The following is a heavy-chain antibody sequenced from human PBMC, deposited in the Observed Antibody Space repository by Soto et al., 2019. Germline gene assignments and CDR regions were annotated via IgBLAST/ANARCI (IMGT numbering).Heavy chain of an antibody. J-gene: IGHJ4*02. D-gene: IGHD2-2*01. CDR1: GGSFSGYY. CDR3: ARGPFVRYCSSTSCRSHDY. V-gene: IGHV4-34*01. Sequence: SETLSLTCAVYGGSFSGYYWSWIRQPPGKGLEWIGEINHSGSTNYNPSLKSRVTISVDTSKNQFSLKLSSVTAADTAVYYCARGPFVRYCSSTSCRSHDYWGQGTLVTVSS. CDR2: INHSGST.